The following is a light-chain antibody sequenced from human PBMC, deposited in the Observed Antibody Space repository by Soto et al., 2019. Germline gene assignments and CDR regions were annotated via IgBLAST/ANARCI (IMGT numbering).Light chain of an antibody. CDR3: QQYNNWLA. Sequence: EIVMTQSPATLSASPGERATLSCSASQSVSSNLAWYQQKPGQAPRLLIYGASTRATGIPARFSGSGSGTEFTLTISSLQSEDFAVYYCQQYNNWLAFGQGTKVEIK. CDR2: GAS. V-gene: IGKV3-15*01. CDR1: QSVSSN. J-gene: IGKJ1*01.